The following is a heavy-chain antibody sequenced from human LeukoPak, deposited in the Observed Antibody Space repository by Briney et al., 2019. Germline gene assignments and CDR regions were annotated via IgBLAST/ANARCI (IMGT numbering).Heavy chain of an antibody. D-gene: IGHD3-10*01. Sequence: SETLSLTCAVYGGSLTTHWWTWIRQSAGRGLELVGEINHSGHTNYNPSFESRLTVSIDKSKNQFSLRLSSVTAADTAIYYCARGRVYFRDLTSLRGVIPFDSWGQGTPVIVSS. CDR3: ARGRVYFRDLTSLRGVIPFDS. CDR2: INHSGHT. CDR1: GGSLTTHW. J-gene: IGHJ4*02. V-gene: IGHV4-34*01.